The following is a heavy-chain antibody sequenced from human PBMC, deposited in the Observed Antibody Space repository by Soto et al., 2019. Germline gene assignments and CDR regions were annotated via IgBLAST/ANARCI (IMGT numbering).Heavy chain of an antibody. D-gene: IGHD3-3*01. CDR2: IYSGGST. CDR3: ARGGARVLRFLEWLLPFDY. J-gene: IGHJ4*02. V-gene: IGHV3-53*01. CDR1: GFTVSSNY. Sequence: EVQLVESGGGLIQPGGSLRLSCAASGFTVSSNYMSWVRQAPGKGLEWVSVIYSGGSTYYADSVKGRFTISRDNSKNTLYLQMNSLRAEDTAVYYCARGGARVLRFLEWLLPFDYWGQGTLVTVSS.